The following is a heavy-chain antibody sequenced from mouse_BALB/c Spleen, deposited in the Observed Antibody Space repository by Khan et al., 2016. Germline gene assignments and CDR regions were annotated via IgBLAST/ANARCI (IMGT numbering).Heavy chain of an antibody. CDR3: ARDWRYGNAMDY. D-gene: IGHD2-10*02. Sequence: QVQLKQSGPGLVAPSQSLSITCTVSGFSLTGYGVNWVRQPPGKGLEWLGMIWGDGSTDYNSVLKSRLSISKDNSKSQIFLKMNSLQTDDTARYYCARDWRYGNAMDYWGQGTSVTVSS. CDR2: IWGDGST. J-gene: IGHJ4*01. CDR1: GFSLTGYG. V-gene: IGHV2-6-7*01.